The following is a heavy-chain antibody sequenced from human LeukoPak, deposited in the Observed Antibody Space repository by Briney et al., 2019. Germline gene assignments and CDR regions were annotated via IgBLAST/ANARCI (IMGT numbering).Heavy chain of an antibody. V-gene: IGHV4-59*08. CDR3: ARRGSSWSRGYFDY. D-gene: IGHD6-13*01. Sequence: SGTLSLTCTVSGGSISSYYWSWIRQPPGKGLEWIGYIYYSGSTNYNPSLKSRGTISVDTSKNQFSLKLSSVTAADTAVYCCARRGSSWSRGYFDYWGKGTLVTVSS. CDR1: GGSISSYY. CDR2: IYYSGST. J-gene: IGHJ4*02.